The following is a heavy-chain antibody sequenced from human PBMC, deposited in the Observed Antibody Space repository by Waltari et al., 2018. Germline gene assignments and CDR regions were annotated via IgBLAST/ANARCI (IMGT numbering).Heavy chain of an antibody. CDR3: ARGISDY. V-gene: IGHV3-53*02. Sequence: EVQLVETGGGLIKPGGSLGLSWAASGFTVRSTYMGWVRQAPGKGLEWVSVIYSGVSTYYADSVKGRFTISRDNSKNTLYLQMNSLRAEDTAVYYCARGISDYWGQGTLVTVSS. CDR2: IYSGVST. CDR1: GFTVRSTY. J-gene: IGHJ4*02.